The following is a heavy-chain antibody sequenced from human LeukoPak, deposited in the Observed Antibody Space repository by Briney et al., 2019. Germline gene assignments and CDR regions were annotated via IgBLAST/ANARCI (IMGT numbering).Heavy chain of an antibody. Sequence: SVKVSCKASGGTFCSYAISWVRQAPGQGLEWMGGIIPIFGTANYAQKFQGRVTITADESTSTAYMELSSLRSEDTAVYYCARGRASGSYQKDKYNWFDPWGQGTLVTVSS. D-gene: IGHD1-26*01. CDR1: GGTFCSYA. J-gene: IGHJ5*02. CDR3: ARGRASGSYQKDKYNWFDP. CDR2: IIPIFGTA. V-gene: IGHV1-69*13.